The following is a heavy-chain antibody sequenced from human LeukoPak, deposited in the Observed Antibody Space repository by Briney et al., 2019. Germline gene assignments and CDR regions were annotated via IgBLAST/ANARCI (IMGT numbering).Heavy chain of an antibody. J-gene: IGHJ6*03. CDR2: IYYSGST. CDR3: ARGNSDYYDTSGYSMDV. CDR1: GGSISSYY. V-gene: IGHV4-59*01. D-gene: IGHD3-22*01. Sequence: PSETPSLTCTVSGGSISSYYWSWIRQPPGKGLEWIGYIYYSGSTNYNPSLKSRVTISVDTSKNQFSLKLSSVTAADTAVYYCARGNSDYYDTSGYSMDVWGKGTTVTVSS.